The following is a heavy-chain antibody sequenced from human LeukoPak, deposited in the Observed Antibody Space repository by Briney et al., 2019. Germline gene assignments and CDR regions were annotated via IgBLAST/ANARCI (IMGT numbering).Heavy chain of an antibody. CDR3: ARSAVADVYYYYYGMDV. CDR2: ISRSGGGT. V-gene: IGHV3-64*02. CDR1: GFRFGKYA. J-gene: IGHJ6*02. Sequence: PGGSLRLSCAASGFRFGKYAMHWVRQAPGKEMDYISAISRSGGGTYYADSVKGRFTISRDNSKNTLYLQLDSLKTEDMAVYFCARSAVADVYYYYYGMDVWGQGTAVIVSS. D-gene: IGHD6-19*01.